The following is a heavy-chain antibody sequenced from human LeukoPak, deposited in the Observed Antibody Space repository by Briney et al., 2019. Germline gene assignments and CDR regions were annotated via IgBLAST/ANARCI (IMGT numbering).Heavy chain of an antibody. D-gene: IGHD2-2*01. Sequence: ASVKVSCKASGYTFTSYYMHWVRQAPGQGLEWMGIINPSGGSTSYAQTFQGGVTMTRDTSTSTVYMELSSLRSEDTAVYYCAREPRSYCSGTSCYAGYFDYWGQGTLVTVSS. J-gene: IGHJ4*02. CDR2: INPSGGST. CDR3: AREPRSYCSGTSCYAGYFDY. V-gene: IGHV1-46*01. CDR1: GYTFTSYY.